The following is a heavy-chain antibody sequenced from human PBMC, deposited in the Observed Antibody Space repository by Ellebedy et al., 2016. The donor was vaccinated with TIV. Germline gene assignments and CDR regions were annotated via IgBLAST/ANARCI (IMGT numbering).Heavy chain of an antibody. Sequence: GESLKISCKSSGYSFTSQWIGWVRQTPGKGLEWMGIIYPGDSETRYSPSFQGQVTISVDKSISTAYLQWSTLEASDTAIYYCVCTPGYSGYDYGWFDPWGQGTLVTVSS. CDR1: GYSFTSQW. CDR3: VCTPGYSGYDYGWFDP. J-gene: IGHJ5*02. V-gene: IGHV5-51*01. D-gene: IGHD5-12*01. CDR2: IYPGDSET.